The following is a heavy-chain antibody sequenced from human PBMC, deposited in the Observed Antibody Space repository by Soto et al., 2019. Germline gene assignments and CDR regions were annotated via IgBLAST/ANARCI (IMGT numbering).Heavy chain of an antibody. CDR2: ISKSGTTT. J-gene: IGHJ6*03. CDR1: GFTFSSYG. V-gene: IGHV3-48*02. Sequence: EVQLVESGGDLVQPGGSLRLSCVASGFTFSSYGMNWVRQGPGKGLEWLSSISKSGTTTYYADSVKGRFTISRDNAKNSLYRKMNSLRDGDMAVYYCARDGYCVSSGCSFWPAVGGKGPTFTVSS. CDR3: ARDGYCVSSGCSFWPAV. D-gene: IGHD2-2*03.